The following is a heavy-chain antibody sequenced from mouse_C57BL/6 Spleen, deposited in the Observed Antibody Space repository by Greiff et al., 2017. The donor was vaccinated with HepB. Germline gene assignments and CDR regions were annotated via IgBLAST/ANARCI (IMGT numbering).Heavy chain of an antibody. CDR1: GYSFTDYN. CDR2: INPNYGTT. Sequence: EVHLVESGPELVKPGASVKISCKASGYSFTDYNMNWVKQSNGKSLEWIGVINPNYGTTSHNQKFKGKATLTVDQSSSTAYMQLNSLTSEDSAVYYCARAYYYGSSPYAMDYWGQGTSVTVSS. J-gene: IGHJ4*01. CDR3: ARAYYYGSSPYAMDY. D-gene: IGHD1-1*01. V-gene: IGHV1-39*01.